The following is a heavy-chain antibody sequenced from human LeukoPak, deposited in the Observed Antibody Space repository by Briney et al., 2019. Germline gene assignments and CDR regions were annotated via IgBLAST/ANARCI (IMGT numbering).Heavy chain of an antibody. V-gene: IGHV4-4*09. CDR3: ARQLRYYYDSTAWVDP. CDR1: GGSISSYY. J-gene: IGHJ5*02. Sequence: PSETLSLTCTVSGGSISSYYWSWIRQPPGKGLEWIGYIYTSGSTNYNPSLKSRVTISVDTSKNQFSLKLSSVTAADTAVYYCARQLRYYYDSTAWVDPWGQGTLVTVSS. CDR2: IYTSGST. D-gene: IGHD3-22*01.